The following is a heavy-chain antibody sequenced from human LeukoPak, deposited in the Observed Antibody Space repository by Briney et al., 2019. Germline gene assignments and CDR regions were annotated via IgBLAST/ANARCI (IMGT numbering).Heavy chain of an antibody. V-gene: IGHV1-18*01. D-gene: IGHD6-19*01. J-gene: IGHJ4*02. CDR3: ARGSMEAVAGPPIDY. CDR1: GYTFTSYG. Sequence: ASVKVTFTASGYTFTSYGINWVRQAPGQGLEWMGWISAYNGNKIYAQKLQGRVTLTTDTCTSTVYMEMRSLRSNNPAVYYCARGSMEAVAGPPIDYWGQGTLVTVSS. CDR2: ISAYNGNK.